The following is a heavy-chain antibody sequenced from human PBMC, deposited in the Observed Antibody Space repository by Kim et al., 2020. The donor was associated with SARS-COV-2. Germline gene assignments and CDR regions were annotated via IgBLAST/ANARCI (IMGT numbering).Heavy chain of an antibody. CDR1: GFTFSSYA. V-gene: IGHV3-64*01. D-gene: IGHD2-2*01. J-gene: IGHJ4*02. CDR2: ISSNGGST. Sequence: GGSLRLSCAASGFTFSSYAMHWVRQAPGKGLEYVSAISSNGGSTYYANSVKGRFTISRDNSKNTLYLQMGSLRAEDMAVYYCARSSSTSEADYWGQGTLV. CDR3: ARSSSTSEADY.